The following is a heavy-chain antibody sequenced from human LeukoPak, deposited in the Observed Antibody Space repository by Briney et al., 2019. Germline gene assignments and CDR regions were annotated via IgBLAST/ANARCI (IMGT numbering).Heavy chain of an antibody. Sequence: GESLKISCKGSGYSFTSYWIGWVRQMPGKGLEWMGIIYPGDSDTRYSPSFQGQVTISADKSISTAYLQWSSLKASDTAMYYCARGYYYDSSGYYYPFLDYWGQGTLVTVSS. CDR1: GYSFTSYW. CDR2: IYPGDSDT. V-gene: IGHV5-51*01. D-gene: IGHD3-22*01. J-gene: IGHJ4*02. CDR3: ARGYYYDSSGYYYPFLDY.